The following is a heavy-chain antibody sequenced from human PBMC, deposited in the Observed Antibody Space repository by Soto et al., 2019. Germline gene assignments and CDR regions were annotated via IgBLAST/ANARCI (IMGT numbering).Heavy chain of an antibody. CDR1: GGSFSGYY. CDR2: INHSGST. CDR3: ARDSRMYSSGWYIYFDY. D-gene: IGHD6-19*01. V-gene: IGHV4-34*01. Sequence: LSLTCAVYGGSFSGYYWSWIRQPPGKGLEWIGEINHSGSTNYNPSLKSRVTISVDTSKNQFSLKLSSVTAADTAVYYCARDSRMYSSGWYIYFDYWGQGTLVTVSS. J-gene: IGHJ4*02.